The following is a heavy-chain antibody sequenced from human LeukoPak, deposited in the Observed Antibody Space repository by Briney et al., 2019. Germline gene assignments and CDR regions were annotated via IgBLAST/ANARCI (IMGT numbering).Heavy chain of an antibody. CDR2: IRSSGDAT. CDR1: GLTFSRHD. Sequence: HPGGSLRLSCAASGLTFSRHDMSWVRQAPGKGLEWVSYIRSSGDATYYADSVKGRFAISRDNSKSTVNLQMNSLRVEDTAVYYCVEGHFSNWGQGTLVTVST. J-gene: IGHJ4*02. V-gene: IGHV3-23*01. D-gene: IGHD2-2*01. CDR3: VEGHFSN.